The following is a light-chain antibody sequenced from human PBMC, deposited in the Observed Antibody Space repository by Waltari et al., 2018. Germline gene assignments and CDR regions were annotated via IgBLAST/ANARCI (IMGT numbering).Light chain of an antibody. V-gene: IGKV3-20*01. J-gene: IGKJ2*01. CDR2: GAS. CDR3: QQYGSSVMYT. Sequence: VLTQSPVILSLSPGESATLSCRASQRLSKPYLALYRQKPGRAPTLLIYGASSRATGIPDMFSGSGSGTDFSLTINRLEPEDFAVYYCQQYGSSVMYTFGQGTKLEIK. CDR1: QRLSKPY.